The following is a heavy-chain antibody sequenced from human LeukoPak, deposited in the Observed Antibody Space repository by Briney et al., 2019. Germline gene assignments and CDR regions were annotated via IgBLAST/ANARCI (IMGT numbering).Heavy chain of an antibody. CDR3: AKGVYGDPYGMDV. V-gene: IGHV3-30*18. Sequence: GGSLRLSCAASGFTFSSYGMHWVRQAPGKGLEWVAVISYDGSNKYYADSVKGRFTISRDNSKNTLYLQMNSLRAEDTAVYYCAKGVYGDPYGMDVWGQGTTVTVSS. CDR2: ISYDGSNK. CDR1: GFTFSSYG. D-gene: IGHD4-17*01. J-gene: IGHJ6*02.